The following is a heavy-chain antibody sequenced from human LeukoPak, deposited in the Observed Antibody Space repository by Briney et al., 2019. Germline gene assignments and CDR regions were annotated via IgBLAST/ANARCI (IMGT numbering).Heavy chain of an antibody. V-gene: IGHV3-23*01. CDR3: AKDYDFWSGYYSAFDY. J-gene: IGHJ4*02. CDR1: GFTFSSYA. CDR2: ISGSGGST. D-gene: IGHD3-3*01. Sequence: SGGSLRLSCAASGFTFSSYAMSWVRQAPGKGLEWVSAISGSGGSTYYADSVKGRFTISRDNSKNTLYLQMNSLRAEDTAVYYCAKDYDFWSGYYSAFDYWGQGTLVTVSS.